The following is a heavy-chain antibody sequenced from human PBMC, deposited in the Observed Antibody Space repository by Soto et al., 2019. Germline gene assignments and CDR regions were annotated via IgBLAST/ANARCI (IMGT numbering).Heavy chain of an antibody. J-gene: IGHJ6*02. D-gene: IGHD2-2*01. Sequence: SVKVSCKASGGTFSSYTISWVRQAPGQGLEWMGRIIPILGIANYAQKFQGRVTITADKSTSTAYMELSSLRSEDTAVYYCARKGYCSSTSCPPYYYYYGMDVWGQGTTVTVSS. CDR1: GGTFSSYT. V-gene: IGHV1-69*02. CDR2: IIPILGIA. CDR3: ARKGYCSSTSCPPYYYYYGMDV.